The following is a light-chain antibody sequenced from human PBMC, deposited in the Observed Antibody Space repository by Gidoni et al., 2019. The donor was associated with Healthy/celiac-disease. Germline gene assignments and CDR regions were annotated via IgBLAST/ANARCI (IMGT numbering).Light chain of an antibody. J-gene: IGKJ4*01. CDR2: DAS. V-gene: IGKV3-11*01. CDR1: QSVSSY. CDR3: QQRSNWLT. Sequence: EIVLTQSPATLSLSPGERATLSCRASQSVSSYLAWYQQKPGQAPRLLIYDASNRATGIPARFIGSGSGTDFTLTISSLEPEDFAVYSCQQRSNWLTFGGGTKVEIK.